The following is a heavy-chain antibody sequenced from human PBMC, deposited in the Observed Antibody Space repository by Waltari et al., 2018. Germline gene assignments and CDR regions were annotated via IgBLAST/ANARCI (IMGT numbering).Heavy chain of an antibody. Sequence: EVQLVESGGDLVQPGGSLRLSCVGSGFTFSSSWLHWVRQAPGEGLVWGARINSDGRTTDYADSVKGRFTISRDNAKNTLYLQINSLSVEDTAIYYCATAGYYRFDFWGQGTLVTVSS. V-gene: IGHV3-74*01. D-gene: IGHD2-8*01. CDR3: ATAGYYRFDF. CDR1: GFTFSSSW. J-gene: IGHJ4*02. CDR2: INSDGRTT.